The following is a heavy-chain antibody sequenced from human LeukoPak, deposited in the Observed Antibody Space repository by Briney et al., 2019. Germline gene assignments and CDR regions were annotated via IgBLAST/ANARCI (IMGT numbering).Heavy chain of an antibody. D-gene: IGHD6-19*01. Sequence: GGSLRLSCAASGFTFSSYAMSWVRQAPGKGLEWVSAISGSGGSTYYADSVKGRFTISRDNSKNTLYLQMNSLRAEDTAVYYCAKDPSRGSGWYYGSWGRGTLVTVSS. CDR3: AKDPSRGSGWYYGS. V-gene: IGHV3-23*01. CDR2: ISGSGGST. J-gene: IGHJ4*02. CDR1: GFTFSSYA.